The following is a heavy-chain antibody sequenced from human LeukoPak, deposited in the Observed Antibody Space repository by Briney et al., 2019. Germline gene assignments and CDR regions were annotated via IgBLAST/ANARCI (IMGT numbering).Heavy chain of an antibody. D-gene: IGHD4-17*01. Sequence: GGSLRLSCAAYGFTFSSYSMNWVRQAPGKGLEWVSFISTSSYIYYADSVKGRFTISRDNAKNSLYLQMNSLRAEDTAVYYCARDDGDYLYYYYYMDVWGKGTTVTVSS. V-gene: IGHV3-21*01. CDR2: ISTSSYI. CDR3: ARDDGDYLYYYYYMDV. CDR1: GFTFSSYS. J-gene: IGHJ6*03.